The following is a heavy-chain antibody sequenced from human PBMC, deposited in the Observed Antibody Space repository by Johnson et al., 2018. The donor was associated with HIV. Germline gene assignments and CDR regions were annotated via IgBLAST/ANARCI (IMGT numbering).Heavy chain of an antibody. J-gene: IGHJ3*02. D-gene: IGHD6-6*01. CDR1: GFTFSSYW. V-gene: IGHV3-7*01. CDR3: ARGRNIAARQDAFDI. Sequence: VQLVESGGGLVQPGGSLRLSCAASGFTFSSYWMSWVRQAPGKGLEWVANIKQDGSEKYYVDSVKGRFTISRDNAKNSLYLQMNSLRAEDTAVYYCARGRNIAARQDAFDIWGQGTMVTVSS. CDR2: IKQDGSEK.